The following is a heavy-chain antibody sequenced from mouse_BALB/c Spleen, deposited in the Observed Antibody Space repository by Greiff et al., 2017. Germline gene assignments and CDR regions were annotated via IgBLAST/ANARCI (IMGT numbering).Heavy chain of an antibody. V-gene: IGHV5-17*02. CDR2: ISSGSSTI. J-gene: IGHJ2*01. D-gene: IGHD2-4*01. Sequence: EVKVVESGGGLVQPGGSRKLSCAASGFTFSSFGMHWVRQAPEKGLEWVAYISSGSSTIYYADTVKGRFTISRDNPKNTLFLQMTSLRSEDTAMYYCASMITTGYFDYWGQGTTLTVSS. CDR1: GFTFSSFG. CDR3: ASMITTGYFDY.